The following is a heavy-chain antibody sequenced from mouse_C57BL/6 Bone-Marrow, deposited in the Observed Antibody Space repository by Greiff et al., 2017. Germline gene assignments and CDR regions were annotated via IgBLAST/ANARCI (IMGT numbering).Heavy chain of an antibody. D-gene: IGHD1-1*01. CDR2: IYPGGGYT. Sequence: QVHVKQSGAELVRPGTSVKMSCKASGYTFTNYWIGWAKQRPGHGLEWIGDIYPGGGYTNYNEKFKGKATLTADKSSSTAYMQFSSLTSEDSAIYYCARGPDYYGSSHFDYWGQGTTLTVSS. CDR1: GYTFTNYW. CDR3: ARGPDYYGSSHFDY. V-gene: IGHV1-63*01. J-gene: IGHJ2*01.